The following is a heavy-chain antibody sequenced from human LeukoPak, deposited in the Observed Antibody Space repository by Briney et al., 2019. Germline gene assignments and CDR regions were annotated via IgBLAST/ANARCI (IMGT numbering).Heavy chain of an antibody. V-gene: IGHV4-59*01. Sequence: SETLSLTCTVSGGSIRSYYWNWVRQPPGKGLEWVGYIYYTGDTNYNPSLKSRVTISVDKSKHQYSLKLISVTAADTAVYYCARECGYYGSGSFFQHWGQGTLVTVSS. CDR1: GGSIRSYY. J-gene: IGHJ1*01. CDR2: IYYTGDT. CDR3: ARECGYYGSGSFFQH. D-gene: IGHD3-10*01.